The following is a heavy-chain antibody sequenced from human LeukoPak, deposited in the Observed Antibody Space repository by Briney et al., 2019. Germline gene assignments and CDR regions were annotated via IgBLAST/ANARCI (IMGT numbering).Heavy chain of an antibody. J-gene: IGHJ3*02. D-gene: IGHD3-22*01. CDR2: ISSSGSTI. CDR3: ARDSRVDYYDSSGAFDI. CDR1: GFTFSSYE. Sequence: GGSLRLSCAASGFTFSSYEMNWVRQAPGKGLEWVSYISSSGSTIYYADSVKGRFTISRDNAKNSLYLQMNSLRAEDTAVYYCARDSRVDYYDSSGAFDIWGQGTMVTVSS. V-gene: IGHV3-48*03.